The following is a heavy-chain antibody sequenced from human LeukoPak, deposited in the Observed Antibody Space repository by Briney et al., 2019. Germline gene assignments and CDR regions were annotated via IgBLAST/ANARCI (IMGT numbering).Heavy chain of an antibody. Sequence: SETLSLTCTVSGGSISSGDYYWGWIRQPPGKGLEWIGSIYYSGSTYYNPSLKSRVTISVDTSKNRFSLKLSSVTAADTAVYYCAREIKYYPSRQGIDYWGQGTLVTVSS. CDR3: AREIKYYPSRQGIDY. J-gene: IGHJ4*02. D-gene: IGHD3-10*01. CDR2: IYYSGST. CDR1: GGSISSGDYY. V-gene: IGHV4-39*07.